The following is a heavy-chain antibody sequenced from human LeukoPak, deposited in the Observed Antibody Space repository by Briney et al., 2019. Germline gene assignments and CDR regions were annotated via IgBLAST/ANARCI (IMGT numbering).Heavy chain of an antibody. CDR1: GFTFSSYS. V-gene: IGHV3-21*04. CDR2: ISSSSSYI. Sequence: PGGSLRLSCAASGFTFSSYSMNWVRQAPGKGLEWVSSISSSSSYIYYADSVKGRFTISRDNAKNSLYLQMNSLRAEDTAIYYCAKGRIAVAPYYGMDVWGRGTTVSVSS. D-gene: IGHD6-19*01. J-gene: IGHJ6*02. CDR3: AKGRIAVAPYYGMDV.